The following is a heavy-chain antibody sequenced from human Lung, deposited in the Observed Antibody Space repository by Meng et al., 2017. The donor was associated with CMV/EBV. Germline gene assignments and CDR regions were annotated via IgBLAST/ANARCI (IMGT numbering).Heavy chain of an antibody. V-gene: IGHV3-21*06. Sequence: GESXKISXAGSGLSFNRHSLNWVRQTPGKGLEWVSRISGTSDYTWYADSVKGRFTISRDNARSSLYLQMNSLRPEDTAVYYCASWNDIDDYMYSLDYWGQGXLVTVSS. CDR3: ASWNDIDDYMYSLDY. D-gene: IGHD1-1*01. CDR1: GLSFNRHS. CDR2: ISGTSDYT. J-gene: IGHJ4*02.